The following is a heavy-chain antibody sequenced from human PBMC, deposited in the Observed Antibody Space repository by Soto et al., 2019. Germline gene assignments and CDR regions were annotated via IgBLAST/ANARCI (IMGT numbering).Heavy chain of an antibody. CDR3: ARDGSLDLYDLLTGYYMAMAYFAY. V-gene: IGHV3-7*01. J-gene: IGHJ4*02. D-gene: IGHD3-9*01. CDR1: GFTSSSYW. CDR2: INQHAREK. Sequence: EVQLVESGGGLVQPGGSLRLSCAASGFTSSSYWMSWDRQAPGTGLEWVANINQHAREKYYVDSVKGRFTISRDNAKNSLDLQRNCRRAEDTAVYYCARDGSLDLYDLLTGYYMAMAYFAYWGQGTLVTVAS.